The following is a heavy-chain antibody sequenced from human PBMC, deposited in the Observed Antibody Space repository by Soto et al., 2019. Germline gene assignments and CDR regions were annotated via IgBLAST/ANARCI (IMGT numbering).Heavy chain of an antibody. CDR2: IYYSGST. D-gene: IGHD5-18*01. CDR1: GGSISSGVYY. V-gene: IGHV4-31*03. J-gene: IGHJ4*02. Sequence: SETLSLTCTVSGGSISSGVYYWSWIRQHPGKGLEWIGYIYYSGSTYYNPSLKSRVTISVDTSKNQFSLKLSSVTAADTAVYYCARADSYAHSFDYWGQGTLVTVSS. CDR3: ARADSYAHSFDY.